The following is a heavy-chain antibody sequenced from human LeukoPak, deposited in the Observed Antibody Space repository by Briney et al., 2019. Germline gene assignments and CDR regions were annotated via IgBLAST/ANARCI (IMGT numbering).Heavy chain of an antibody. CDR3: TAYYGTSGYISAEYFHH. CDR1: EYTLTELS. J-gene: IGHJ1*01. Sequence: ASVKVSCKVSEYTLTELSMHWVRQAPGKGLEWMGGSDPEDDETVYAQRFQGRITMTEDTSTDTALMELSSLRSEDTAVYFCTAYYGTSGYISAEYFHHWARAPWSPSPQ. D-gene: IGHD3-22*01. V-gene: IGHV1-24*01. CDR2: SDPEDDET.